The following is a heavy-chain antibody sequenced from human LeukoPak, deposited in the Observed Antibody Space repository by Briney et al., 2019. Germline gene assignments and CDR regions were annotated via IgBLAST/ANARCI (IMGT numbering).Heavy chain of an antibody. D-gene: IGHD3-10*01. CDR2: IYSGGST. CDR3: ARDYTTMVRGVTYYYMDV. CDR1: GFTVSSNY. Sequence: GGSLRLSCAASGFTVSSNYTSWVRQAPGKGLEWVSVIYSGGSTYYADSVKGRFTISRDNSKNTLYLQMNSLRAEDTAVYYCARDYTTMVRGVTYYYMDVWGKGTTVTVSS. V-gene: IGHV3-53*01. J-gene: IGHJ6*03.